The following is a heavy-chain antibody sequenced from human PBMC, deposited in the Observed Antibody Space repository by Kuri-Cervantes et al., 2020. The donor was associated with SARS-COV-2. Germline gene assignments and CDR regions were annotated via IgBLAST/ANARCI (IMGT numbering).Heavy chain of an antibody. Sequence: SVKVSCKASGGTFSSYAISWVRQAPGQGLEWMGRIIPILGTANYAQKFQGRVTVTADKSTSTAYMELSSLRSEDTAVYYCARAKGTLGFFDYWGQGTLVTVSS. CDR2: IIPILGTA. CDR1: GGTFSSYA. J-gene: IGHJ4*02. CDR3: ARAKGTLGFFDY. V-gene: IGHV1-69*04. D-gene: IGHD1-7*01.